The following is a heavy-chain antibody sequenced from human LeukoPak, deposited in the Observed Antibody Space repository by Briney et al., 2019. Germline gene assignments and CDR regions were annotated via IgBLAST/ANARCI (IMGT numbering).Heavy chain of an antibody. CDR1: GGSISSYY. CDR3: ARAGGGRPFDP. V-gene: IGHV4-59*01. J-gene: IGHJ5*02. D-gene: IGHD6-6*01. Sequence: SETLSLTCTVSGGSISSYYWSWIRQPPGKGLEYIGNIYYSGSPNYNPSLKSRVTISVDTSKNQFSLRLSSVTAADTAIYYCARAGGGRPFDPWGQGTLVTVSS. CDR2: IYYSGSP.